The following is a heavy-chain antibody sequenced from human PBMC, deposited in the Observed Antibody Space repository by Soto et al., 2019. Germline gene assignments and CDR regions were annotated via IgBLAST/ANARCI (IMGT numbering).Heavy chain of an antibody. CDR1: GLTLSNYV. V-gene: IGHV3-23*01. Sequence: PGGSLRLSCSASGLTLSNYVVTWVRQAPGKGLEWVSGNSSSGTSRYYADSVQGRCSISRDNSKNTVYLEMNSLRAEDTAVYYCATRYARQWLIKSFDSWGQGTLVTVSS. D-gene: IGHD6-19*01. CDR3: ATRYARQWLIKSFDS. CDR2: NSSSGTSR. J-gene: IGHJ4*02.